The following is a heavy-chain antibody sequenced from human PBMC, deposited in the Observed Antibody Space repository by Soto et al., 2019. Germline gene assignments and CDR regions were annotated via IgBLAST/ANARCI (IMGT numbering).Heavy chain of an antibody. Sequence: SETLSLTCTVSGASITTYYWSWLRQPPGKGLEWIGYISYSGSTDYNPSLKSRVTISFDASKNQISLQARSATAADAAVYYCARDLKEYCSDGKCNWFDPWGQGTLVTVSS. CDR3: ARDLKEYCSDGKCNWFDP. V-gene: IGHV4-59*01. CDR1: GASITTYY. J-gene: IGHJ5*02. D-gene: IGHD2-15*01. CDR2: ISYSGST.